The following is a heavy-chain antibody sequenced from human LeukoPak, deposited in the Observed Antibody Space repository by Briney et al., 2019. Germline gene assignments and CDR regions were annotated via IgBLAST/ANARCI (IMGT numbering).Heavy chain of an antibody. V-gene: IGHV4-61*01. CDR1: GGSVSSGSYY. D-gene: IGHD3-9*01. CDR3: ARDLPYYDILTGYNAFNI. J-gene: IGHJ3*02. CDR2: IYYSGST. Sequence: SETLSLTCTVSGGSVSSGSYYWSWIRQPPGKGLEWIGYIYYSGSTNYNPSLKSRVTISVDTSKNQFSLKLSSVTAADTAVYYCARDLPYYDILTGYNAFNIWGQGTMVTVFS.